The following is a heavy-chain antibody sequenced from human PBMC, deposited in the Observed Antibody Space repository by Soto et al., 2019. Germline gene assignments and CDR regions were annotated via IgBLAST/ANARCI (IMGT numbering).Heavy chain of an antibody. V-gene: IGHV5-51*01. J-gene: IGHJ3*02. CDR2: IYPGDSDT. D-gene: IGHD3-22*01. Sequence: PGESLKISCKGSGYSFTSYWIGWVRQMPGKGLELMGIIYPGDSDTRYSPSFQGQVTISADKAIGTLYRQWSSQKASDNAMYYCARRPTITLIDRVAFDIWGQGXMVT. CDR3: ARRPTITLIDRVAFDI. CDR1: GYSFTSYW.